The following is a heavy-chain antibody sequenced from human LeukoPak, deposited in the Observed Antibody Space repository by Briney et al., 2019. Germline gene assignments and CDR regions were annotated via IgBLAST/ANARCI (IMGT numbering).Heavy chain of an antibody. J-gene: IGHJ4*02. CDR1: GGSIRSYY. CDR3: ARGTPHLDS. Sequence: PSETLSLTCTVSGGSIRSYYWSWIRQPAGKGLEWIGRMHTSGSTNYNPSLKSRVTISLDTSTDQFSLKLNSVTAADTAVYYCARGTPHLDSWGQGTLVTVSS. V-gene: IGHV4-4*07. CDR2: MHTSGST.